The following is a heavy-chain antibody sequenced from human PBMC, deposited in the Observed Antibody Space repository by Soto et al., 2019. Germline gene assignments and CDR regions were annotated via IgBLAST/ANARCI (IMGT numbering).Heavy chain of an antibody. CDR2: IYYSGST. CDR1: GGSISSSSYY. J-gene: IGHJ6*02. CDR3: ARQMATTRDSYYYGMDV. Sequence: SDTLSLTCTVSGGSISSSSYYWGWIRQPPGKGLEWIGSIYYSGSTYYNPSLKSRVTISVDTSKNQFSLKLSSVTAADTAVYYCARQMATTRDSYYYGMDVWGQGTTVTVSS. V-gene: IGHV4-39*01. D-gene: IGHD1-1*01.